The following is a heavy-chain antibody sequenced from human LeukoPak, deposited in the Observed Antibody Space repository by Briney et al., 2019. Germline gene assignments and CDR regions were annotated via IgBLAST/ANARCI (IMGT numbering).Heavy chain of an antibody. J-gene: IGHJ4*02. CDR3: ASRARGGSLGY. D-gene: IGHD2-15*01. CDR2: INPNSGGT. CDR1: GYTFTTYG. Sequence: GASVKVSCKASGYTFTTYGITWVRQAPGQGLEWMGWINPNSGGTNYAQKFQGRVTMTRDTSISTAYMELSRLRSDDTAVYYCASRARGGSLGYWGQGTLVTVSS. V-gene: IGHV1-2*02.